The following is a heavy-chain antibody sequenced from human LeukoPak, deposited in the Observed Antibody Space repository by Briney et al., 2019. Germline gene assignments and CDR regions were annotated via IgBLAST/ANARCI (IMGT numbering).Heavy chain of an antibody. D-gene: IGHD5-12*01. CDR1: GYTFTRYG. Sequence: ASVKVSCKASGYTFTRYGIGWVRQAPGQGPEWMGRISADNGNAKYAQKFQDRVTMTTDTSTSTAYLELKNLKSDDTAVYFCARGYDDGFDYRAPFDHWGQGTLVTVSS. V-gene: IGHV1-18*01. CDR3: ARGYDDGFDYRAPFDH. CDR2: ISADNGNA. J-gene: IGHJ4*02.